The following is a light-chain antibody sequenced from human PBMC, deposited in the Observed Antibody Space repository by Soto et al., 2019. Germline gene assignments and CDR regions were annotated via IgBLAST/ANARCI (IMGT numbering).Light chain of an antibody. CDR1: QSVISAY. CDR3: QQYGSSPPWT. V-gene: IGKV3-20*01. J-gene: IGKJ1*01. Sequence: EDLLTQSPGTLSLSPGERATLSCRASQSVISAYILWYQQKPGQAPRLLIYGANTRATGIPNRFSGSVSGTDFILTISRLEPEDFAVYYYQQYGSSPPWTFGQGTKVDI. CDR2: GAN.